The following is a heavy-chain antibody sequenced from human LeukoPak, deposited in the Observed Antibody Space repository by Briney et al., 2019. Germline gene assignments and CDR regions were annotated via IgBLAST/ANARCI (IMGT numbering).Heavy chain of an antibody. CDR2: IRTKTYAEAT. D-gene: IGHD3-3*01. CDR1: GYTFGDYA. CDR3: SRGLRFPDV. V-gene: IGHV3-49*03. Sequence: PGRSLRLSCTVSGYTFGDYALTWFRQAPGKGLEWVGFIRTKTYAEATEYAASVKGRFTFSRDDPNSIAHLQMNSLKTEDTAVYYCSRGLRFPDVWGKGTMVTVSS. J-gene: IGHJ6*04.